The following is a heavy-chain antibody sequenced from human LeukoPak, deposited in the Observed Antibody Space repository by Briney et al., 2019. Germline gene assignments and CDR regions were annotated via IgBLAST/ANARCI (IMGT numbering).Heavy chain of an antibody. CDR2: ILSDGSKE. CDR3: AKDYPALGYCTSTTCSFFDY. Sequence: GGSLRLSCAASGFTFSSYGMHWVRQAPGKGLEWVAVILSDGSKEFYTDSVKGRFTISRDDSQNTLYLQMNSLRAEDTAVYYCAKDYPALGYCTSTTCSFFDYWGQGTLVTVSS. CDR1: GFTFSSYG. D-gene: IGHD2-2*01. V-gene: IGHV3-33*06. J-gene: IGHJ4*02.